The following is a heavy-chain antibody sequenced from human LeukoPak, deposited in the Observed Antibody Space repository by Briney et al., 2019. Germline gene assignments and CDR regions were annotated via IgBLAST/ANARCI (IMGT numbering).Heavy chain of an antibody. CDR3: ARNNSNGFDF. V-gene: IGHV4-38-2*02. CDR2: IFQSVST. J-gene: IGHJ4*02. CDR1: GYSISGGYY. D-gene: IGHD6-19*01. Sequence: SEALSLTCTVSGYSISGGYYWGWIRQPPGKGLEWIGTIFQSVSTYYNPSLKSRVTTSVDTSKNQFSLKLSPVTAADTAVYYCARNNSNGFDFWSQGTLVTVSS.